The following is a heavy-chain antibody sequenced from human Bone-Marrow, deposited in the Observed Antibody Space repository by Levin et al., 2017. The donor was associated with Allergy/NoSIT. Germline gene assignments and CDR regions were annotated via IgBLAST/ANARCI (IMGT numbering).Heavy chain of an antibody. CDR2: IYVSGTN. CDR1: GGSITHYS. CDR3: ARANPKGYFDF. Sequence: SETLSLTCAVSGGSITHYSWSWIRQSADRGLEWIGRIYVSGTNNHNPSLKSRVTMSVNRSKDQFSLRLSSVTAADTAVYYCARANPKGYFDFWGQGILVTVSS. J-gene: IGHJ4*02. V-gene: IGHV4-4*07. D-gene: IGHD6-13*01.